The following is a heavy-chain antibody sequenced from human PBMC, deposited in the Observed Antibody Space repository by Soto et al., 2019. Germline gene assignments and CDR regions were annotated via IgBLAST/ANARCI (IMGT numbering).Heavy chain of an antibody. CDR2: IYYSGST. CDR1: GGSISSGGYY. CDR3: ARYYDSSGYHKYYFDY. D-gene: IGHD3-22*01. V-gene: IGHV4-31*03. J-gene: IGHJ4*02. Sequence: PSETLSLTCTVSGGSISSGGYYWSWIRQHPGKGLEWIGYIYYSGSTYYNPSLKSRVTISVDTSKNQFSLKLSSVTAADTAVYYCARYYDSSGYHKYYFDYWGRGTLVTVS.